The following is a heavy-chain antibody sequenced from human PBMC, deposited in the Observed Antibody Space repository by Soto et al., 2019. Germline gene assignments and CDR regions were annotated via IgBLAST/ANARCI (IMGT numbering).Heavy chain of an antibody. Sequence: QVQLVESGGGVVQPGKSLRLSCAASGFSFRNSAMHWVRQAPGKGLEWVAMISIDGSNKYYADSMRGRFTISRDNPKNTLYLQMNSLRPEDTAVYFCARDVSPHSNPSWFDPWGQGTLVTVSS. J-gene: IGHJ5*02. V-gene: IGHV3-30*04. CDR1: GFSFRNSA. CDR3: ARDVSPHSNPSWFDP. CDR2: ISIDGSNK. D-gene: IGHD4-4*01.